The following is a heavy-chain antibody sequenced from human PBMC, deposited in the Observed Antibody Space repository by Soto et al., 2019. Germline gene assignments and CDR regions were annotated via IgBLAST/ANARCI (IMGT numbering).Heavy chain of an antibody. CDR2: INHSGST. J-gene: IGHJ4*02. CDR3: ARGVIGVVRGSGNYFDY. V-gene: IGHV4-34*01. CDR1: GGSFSGYY. Sequence: QVQLQQWGAGLLKPSETLSVTCAVYGGSFSGYYWSWIRQPPGKGLEWIGEINHSGSTNYNPSLKSRVTISVDTSKNQFSLKLSSVTAADTAVYYCARGVIGVVRGSGNYFDYWGQGTLVTVSS. D-gene: IGHD3-10*01.